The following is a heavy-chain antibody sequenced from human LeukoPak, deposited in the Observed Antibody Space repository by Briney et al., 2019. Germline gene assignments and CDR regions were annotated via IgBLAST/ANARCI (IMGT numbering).Heavy chain of an antibody. V-gene: IGHV4-34*01. D-gene: IGHD3-22*01. Sequence: SETLSLTCAVYGGSFSTYYWSWIRQPPGKGLEWIGEINHSGSTNYKSSLKSRVTISVDTSKNQFSLKLSSVTAADTAVYYCARDSRNYYDSSGRYYFDYWGQGTLVTVSS. CDR3: ARDSRNYYDSSGRYYFDY. CDR1: GGSFSTYY. J-gene: IGHJ4*02. CDR2: INHSGST.